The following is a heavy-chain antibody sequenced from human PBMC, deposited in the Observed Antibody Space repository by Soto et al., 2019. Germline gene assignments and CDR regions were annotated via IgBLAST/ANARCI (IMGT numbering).Heavy chain of an antibody. CDR2: ISGTGRST. Sequence: GGSLRLSCAASGFTFTSYALSWVRQAPGKGLEWVSVISGTGRSTYYAESVKGRFTISRDNSMNTLYLQMMSLTAEDTAIYYCVRGGGGGLFDPWGQGTMVTVSS. V-gene: IGHV3-23*01. CDR3: VRGGGGGLFDP. CDR1: GFTFTSYA. J-gene: IGHJ5*02. D-gene: IGHD2-15*01.